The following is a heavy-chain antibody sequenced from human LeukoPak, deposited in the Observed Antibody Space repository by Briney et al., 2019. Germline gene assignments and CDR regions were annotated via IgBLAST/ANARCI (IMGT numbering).Heavy chain of an antibody. CDR3: ARDSPLGTYGSGSYLDY. Sequence: GASLRLSCAASGFTFSSYAMSWVRQAPGKGLEWVSAISGSGGSTYYADSVKGRFTISRDNSKNTLYLQMNSLRAEDTAVYYCARDSPLGTYGSGSYLDYWGQGTLVTVSS. J-gene: IGHJ4*02. V-gene: IGHV3-23*01. CDR1: GFTFSSYA. D-gene: IGHD3-10*01. CDR2: ISGSGGST.